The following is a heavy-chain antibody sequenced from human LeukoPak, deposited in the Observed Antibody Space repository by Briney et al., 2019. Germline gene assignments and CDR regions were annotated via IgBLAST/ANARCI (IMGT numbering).Heavy chain of an antibody. D-gene: IGHD4-23*01. Sequence: ASVKVSCKASGYTFTSYDINWVRQATGQGPEWMGWMNPNSGNTGYAQKFQGRVTITRNTSISTAYMELSSLRSEDTAVYYCARAWARGGNYWFDPWGQGTLVTVSS. V-gene: IGHV1-8*03. CDR2: MNPNSGNT. J-gene: IGHJ5*02. CDR1: GYTFTSYD. CDR3: ARAWARGGNYWFDP.